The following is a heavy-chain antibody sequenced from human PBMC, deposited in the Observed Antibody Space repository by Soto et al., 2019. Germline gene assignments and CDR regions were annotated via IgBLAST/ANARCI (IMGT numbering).Heavy chain of an antibody. J-gene: IGHJ4*02. Sequence: ASVKVSCKASGYTFTSYGISWVRQAPGQGLEWMGWISAYNGNTNYAQKLQGRVTMTTDTSTSTAYMELRSLRSDDTAVFYCARDKGIAAAGTPNFDYWGQGTLVTVS. D-gene: IGHD6-13*01. V-gene: IGHV1-18*01. CDR2: ISAYNGNT. CDR1: GYTFTSYG. CDR3: ARDKGIAAAGTPNFDY.